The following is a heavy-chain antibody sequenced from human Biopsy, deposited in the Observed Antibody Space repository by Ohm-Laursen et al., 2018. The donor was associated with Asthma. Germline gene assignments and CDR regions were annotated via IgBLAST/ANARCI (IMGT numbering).Heavy chain of an antibody. CDR1: GFVFRSHA. J-gene: IGHJ4*02. Sequence: SLRLSCAASGFVFRSHARHWVRQAPRQALEWVAVVSYDGGVVHYADSMKGRFTISRDNAKSTLYLQMNRLRTDDTAVYVCAKRRGYSDLTDFDHWGQGTLVTVSS. CDR2: VSYDGGVV. CDR3: AKRRGYSDLTDFDH. D-gene: IGHD3-3*01. V-gene: IGHV3-30*18.